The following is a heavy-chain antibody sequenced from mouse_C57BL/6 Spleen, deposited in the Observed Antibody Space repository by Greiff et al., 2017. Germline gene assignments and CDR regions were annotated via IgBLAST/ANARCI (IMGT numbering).Heavy chain of an antibody. D-gene: IGHD2-14*01. CDR2: IDPATGYP. J-gene: IGHJ2*01. CDR1: GFNIKNTY. V-gene: IGHV14-3*01. CDR3: ARRGYDTRTGYFDY. Sequence: EVQLQQSVAELVRPGASVKLSCTASGFNIKNTYMHWVKQRPEQGLEWIGRIDPATGYPNFAPKFPGTATITADTSSNTAYLQLSSLTSRDTAIYYDARRGYDTRTGYFDYWGQGTTLTVSS.